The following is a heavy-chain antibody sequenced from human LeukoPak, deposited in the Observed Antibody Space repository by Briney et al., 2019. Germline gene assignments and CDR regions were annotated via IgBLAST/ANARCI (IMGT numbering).Heavy chain of an antibody. CDR3: VGVRFLEWGLGFDP. V-gene: IGHV4-59*01. CDR2: IYYSGST. J-gene: IGHJ5*02. Sequence: SETLSLTCTVSGGSISSYYWSWIRQPPGKGLEWIGYIYYSGSTNYNPSLKSRVTISVDTSKNQFSLKLSSVTAADTAVYYCVGVRFLEWGLGFDPWGQGTLVTVSP. D-gene: IGHD3-3*01. CDR1: GGSISSYY.